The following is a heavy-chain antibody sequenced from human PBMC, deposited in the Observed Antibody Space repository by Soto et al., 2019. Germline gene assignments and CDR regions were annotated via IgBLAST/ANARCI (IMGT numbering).Heavy chain of an antibody. V-gene: IGHV3-33*01. Sequence: GGSLRLSCAASGFTFRSYGLHWVRQAPGKGLEWVAIIWYDGSNQYYADSVKGRFTISRDNSKNTLYLQMNGLKVEDSGIYYCTRASSYAFDSWGQGALVTVSS. CDR2: IWYDGSNQ. J-gene: IGHJ4*02. CDR3: TRASSYAFDS. CDR1: GFTFRSYG. D-gene: IGHD2-2*01.